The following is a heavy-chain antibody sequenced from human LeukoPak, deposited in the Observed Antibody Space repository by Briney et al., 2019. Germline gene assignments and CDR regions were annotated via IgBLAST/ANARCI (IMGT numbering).Heavy chain of an antibody. V-gene: IGHV3-30*02. J-gene: IGHJ4*02. D-gene: IGHD6-19*01. CDR3: ASWDSGWSFAHFDY. Sequence: GGSLRLSCAASGFTFSSYGMHWVRQAQGKGLEWVAFIRYDGSNKYYADSVKGRFTISRDNSKNTLYLQMNGLRAEDTAVYYCASWDSGWSFAHFDYWGQGTLVTVSS. CDR2: IRYDGSNK. CDR1: GFTFSSYG.